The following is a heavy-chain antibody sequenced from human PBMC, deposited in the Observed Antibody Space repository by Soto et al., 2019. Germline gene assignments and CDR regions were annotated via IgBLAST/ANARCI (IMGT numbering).Heavy chain of an antibody. CDR1: GFPFSGYW. CDR3: ERDLNEVDAMDV. V-gene: IGHV3-74*01. CDR2: MSSDGSKI. D-gene: IGHD1-1*01. Sequence: GGSLRLSCAASGFPFSGYWMHWVRQAPGKGLVWVSRMSSDGSKIDYADSVKGRFTISRDNAENTLYLQMNSLRAEDTAVYYCERDLNEVDAMDVWGQGTTVTVSS. J-gene: IGHJ6*02.